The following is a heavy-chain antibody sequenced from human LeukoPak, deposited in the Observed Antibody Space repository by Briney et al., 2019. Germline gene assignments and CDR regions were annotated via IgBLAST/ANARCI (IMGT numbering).Heavy chain of an antibody. V-gene: IGHV3-23*01. CDR2: ISGSGSTT. Sequence: PGGSLRLSCAASGFASSSYAMSWVRQAPGKGLEWVSAISGSGSTTYYTDSVKGRFTISRDNSKNTLYLQMNTLRAEDTAVYYCAKAAVPGSKYYFDYWGQGTLVTVSS. CDR1: GFASSSYA. CDR3: AKAAVPGSKYYFDY. J-gene: IGHJ4*02. D-gene: IGHD3-10*01.